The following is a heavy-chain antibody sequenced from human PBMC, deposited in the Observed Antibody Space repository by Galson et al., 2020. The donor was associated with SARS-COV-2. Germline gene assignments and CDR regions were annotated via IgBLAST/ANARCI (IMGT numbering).Heavy chain of an antibody. J-gene: IGHJ4*02. Sequence: NSGGSLRLSCAASSFRFTAYSMHWVRQAPGQGREWVSSISSDCPYIYYADSVRGRFTIPRDNSKNSLYLQMNNLRAEDTAVYYCARGHGSSWSYYFDYWGRGTLVTVSS. V-gene: IGHV3-21*01. CDR1: SFRFTAYS. D-gene: IGHD6-13*01. CDR2: ISSDCPYI. CDR3: ARGHGSSWSYYFDY.